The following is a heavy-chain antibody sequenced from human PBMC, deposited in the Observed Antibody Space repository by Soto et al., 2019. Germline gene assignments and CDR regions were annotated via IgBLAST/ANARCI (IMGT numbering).Heavy chain of an antibody. CDR3: ARCIVGKYGRDV. D-gene: IGHD1-26*01. CDR1: GYRFTNYW. J-gene: IGHJ6*02. CDR2: IDPIESHT. Sequence: EVQLLQSGGEVKKPGESLSISCKGSGYRFTNYWISWLRQMPGKGLERMGKIDPIESHTNYSSSFQGHVTISVDKPITTAYLQWNTPKASDTAMYYCARCIVGKYGRDVWGQGTTVTVSS. V-gene: IGHV5-10-1*03.